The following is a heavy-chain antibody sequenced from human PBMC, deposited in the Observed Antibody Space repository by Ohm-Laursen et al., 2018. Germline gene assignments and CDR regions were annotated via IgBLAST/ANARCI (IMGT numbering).Heavy chain of an antibody. Sequence: SETLSLTCTISGDSVNSGYYYWSWIRQPPGKGLQWIGEITHSGSTSYNPSLKSRVTISVDTSKNQFSLKLRSVTAADTAVYYCARGGKRGGYYYYYGMDVWGQGTTVTASS. V-gene: IGHV4-61*01. J-gene: IGHJ6*02. CDR1: GDSVNSGYYY. CDR3: ARGGKRGGYYYYYGMDV. D-gene: IGHD1-14*01. CDR2: ITHSGST.